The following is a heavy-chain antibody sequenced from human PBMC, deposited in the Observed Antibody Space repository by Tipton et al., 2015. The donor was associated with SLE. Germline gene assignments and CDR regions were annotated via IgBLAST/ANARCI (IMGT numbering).Heavy chain of an antibody. CDR3: ASLRFYGDYDLGR. V-gene: IGHV4-59*01. Sequence: LRLSCTVSGGSISSYYWSWIRQPPGKRLEWIGHVHSSGSTNYNPSLKSRVTISVDTSKNQFSLKVKSVTSADTAVYYCASLRFYGDYDLGRWGQGALVTVSS. J-gene: IGHJ4*02. CDR1: GGSISSYY. CDR2: VHSSGST. D-gene: IGHD4-17*01.